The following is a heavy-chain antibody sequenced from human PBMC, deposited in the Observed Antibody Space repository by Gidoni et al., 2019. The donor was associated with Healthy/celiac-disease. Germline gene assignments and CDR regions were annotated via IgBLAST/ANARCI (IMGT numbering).Heavy chain of an antibody. J-gene: IGHJ4*01. V-gene: IGHV3-33*01. Sequence: QVQLVESGGGVVQTGRSMRLSCAASGFTFSSYGMHWVRQAPGKGLEWVAVIWYDGSNKYYADSVKGRFTISRDNSKNTLYLQMNSLRAEDTAVYYCARGGNTVTYFDYWGQGTLVTVSS. CDR3: ARGGNTVTYFDY. CDR2: IWYDGSNK. CDR1: GFTFSSYG. D-gene: IGHD4-4*01.